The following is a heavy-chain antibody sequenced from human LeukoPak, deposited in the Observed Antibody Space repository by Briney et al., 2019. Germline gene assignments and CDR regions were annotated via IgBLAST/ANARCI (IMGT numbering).Heavy chain of an antibody. CDR2: INTNSGGI. CDR1: GYVFTGHY. CDR3: ARGGRLGELSSLDY. J-gene: IGHJ4*02. D-gene: IGHD3-16*02. V-gene: IGHV1-2*02. Sequence: ASVQVSCKASGYVFTGHYMHWVRQAPGHGLEWMGWINTNSGGINYEQRIQGRVTISRDTPLRTAYMELSRLRSDDTAVYYCARGGRLGELSSLDYWGQGTLVTVSS.